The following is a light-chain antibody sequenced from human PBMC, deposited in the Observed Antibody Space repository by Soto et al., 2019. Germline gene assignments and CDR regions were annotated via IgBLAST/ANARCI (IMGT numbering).Light chain of an antibody. CDR3: SSFTSTSTYV. CDR2: DVS. V-gene: IGLV2-18*02. J-gene: IGLJ1*01. CDR1: SSDVGSYNR. Sequence: LTQPPSVSGSPGQSVAISCSGTSSDVGSYNRVSWYQQPPGTAPKLVIYDVSNRPSGVPDRFSGSKSGNTASLTISGLQAEDEADYYCSSFTSTSTYVFGTGTKVTVL.